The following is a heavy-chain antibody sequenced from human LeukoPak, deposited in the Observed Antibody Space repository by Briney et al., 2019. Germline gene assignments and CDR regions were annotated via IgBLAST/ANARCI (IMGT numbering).Heavy chain of an antibody. Sequence: GGSLRLSCAASGFTFSSYSMSWVRQAPGKGLEWVAFLRYDGSNKYYADSVKGRFTISRDNSKNTLYLQMNSLRAEDTAVYYCAKDMLVTTLDYWGQGTLVTVSS. CDR2: LRYDGSNK. J-gene: IGHJ4*02. V-gene: IGHV3-30*02. CDR1: GFTFSSYS. D-gene: IGHD4-17*01. CDR3: AKDMLVTTLDY.